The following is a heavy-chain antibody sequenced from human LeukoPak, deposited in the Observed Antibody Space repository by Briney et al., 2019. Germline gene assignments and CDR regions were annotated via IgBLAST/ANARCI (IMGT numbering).Heavy chain of an antibody. D-gene: IGHD5-18*01. J-gene: IGHJ4*02. CDR2: IYTSGST. Sequence: PSETLSLTCTVSGGSISSYYWSWIRQPAGKGLEWIGRIYTSGSTNYNPSLKSRVTMSVDTSKNQFSLKLSSVTAADTAVYYCATARERGGAMVTMYFDYWGQGTLVTVSS. CDR3: ATARERGGAMVTMYFDY. V-gene: IGHV4-4*07. CDR1: GGSISSYY.